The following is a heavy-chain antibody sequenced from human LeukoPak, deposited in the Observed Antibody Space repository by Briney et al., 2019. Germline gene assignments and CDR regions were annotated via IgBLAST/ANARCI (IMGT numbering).Heavy chain of an antibody. CDR2: ISSSSSYI. Sequence: PGGSLRLSCAASGFTFSSYSMNWVRKAPGKGLEWVSSISSSSSYIYYADSVKGRFTISRDNAKNSLYLQMNSLRAEDTAVYYCARLRVPAAMKDAFDIWGQGTMVTVSS. D-gene: IGHD2-2*01. J-gene: IGHJ3*02. CDR3: ARLRVPAAMKDAFDI. CDR1: GFTFSSYS. V-gene: IGHV3-21*01.